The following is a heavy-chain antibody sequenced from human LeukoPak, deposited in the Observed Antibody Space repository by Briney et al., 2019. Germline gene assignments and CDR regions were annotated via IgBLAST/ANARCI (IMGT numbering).Heavy chain of an antibody. CDR3: AKFMDLGFYSAFDY. V-gene: IGHV3-23*01. CDR2: ISGSGGST. Sequence: GGSLRLSCAASGFIFSSYAMSWVRQAPGKGLEWVSAISGSGGSTYYADSVKGRFTISRDNSKNTLYLQMNSLRAEDTAVYYCAKFMDLGFYSAFDYWGQGTLVTVSS. D-gene: IGHD2-15*01. CDR1: GFIFSSYA. J-gene: IGHJ4*02.